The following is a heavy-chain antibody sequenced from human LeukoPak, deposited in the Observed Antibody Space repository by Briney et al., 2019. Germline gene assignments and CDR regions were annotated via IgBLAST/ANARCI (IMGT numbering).Heavy chain of an antibody. CDR3: ARGSGGERDSPLYYYYGMDV. Sequence: GGSLRLSCVGSRFTFSLYTIHWVRQGPGKGLEWVAATSHDGGINYYAESVKGRFSISRDNSKNTLYLQMNSLRHEDTAVYFWARGSGGERDSPLYYYYGMDVWAQGTRVTVSS. J-gene: IGHJ6*02. CDR2: TSHDGGIN. D-gene: IGHD3-10*01. V-gene: IGHV3-30*04. CDR1: RFTFSLYT.